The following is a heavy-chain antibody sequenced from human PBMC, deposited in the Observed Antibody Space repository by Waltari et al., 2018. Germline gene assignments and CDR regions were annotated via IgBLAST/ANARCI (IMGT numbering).Heavy chain of an antibody. CDR2: IYNDGRT. CDR3: AAYGGYSY. V-gene: IGHV3-53*02. Sequence: EVQLVETGGGLIQPGGSLRLSCAVSGFSVSSNHVTWVRQVPGKGLECVSGIYNDGRTYVADSVKGRFTISRDSSKNTVLLQMNMLRVDDTAVYYCAAYGGYSYWGQGTLVTVSS. J-gene: IGHJ4*02. CDR1: GFSVSSNH. D-gene: IGHD3-22*01.